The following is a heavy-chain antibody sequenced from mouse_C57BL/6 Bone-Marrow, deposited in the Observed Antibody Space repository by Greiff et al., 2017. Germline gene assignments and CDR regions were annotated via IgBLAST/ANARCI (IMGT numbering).Heavy chain of an antibody. J-gene: IGHJ2*01. CDR1: GYTFTSYW. Sequence: QVQLQQPGAELVRPGTSVKLSCKASGYTFTSYWMHWVKQRPGQGLEWIGVIDPSDSYTNYNQKFKGKATLTVDTSSSTAYMQLSSLTSEDSAVYYCARRCYYYGRATDSTGFDYWGQGTTLTVSA. V-gene: IGHV1-59*01. CDR3: ARRCYYYGRATDSTGFDY. D-gene: IGHD1-1*01. CDR2: IDPSDSYT.